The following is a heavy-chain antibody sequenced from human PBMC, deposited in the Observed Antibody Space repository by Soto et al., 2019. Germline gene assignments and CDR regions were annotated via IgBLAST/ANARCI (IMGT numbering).Heavy chain of an antibody. CDR1: GGSISSGDYY. J-gene: IGHJ5*02. D-gene: IGHD6-13*01. Sequence: SETLSLTCTVSGGSISSGDYYWSWIRQPPGKGLEWIGYIYYSGTTYYNPSLKSRVTISVDTSKNQFSLKLSSVTAADTAVYYCAREGYGIGNWFDPWGQGTLVTVSS. CDR3: AREGYGIGNWFDP. CDR2: IYYSGTT. V-gene: IGHV4-30-4*01.